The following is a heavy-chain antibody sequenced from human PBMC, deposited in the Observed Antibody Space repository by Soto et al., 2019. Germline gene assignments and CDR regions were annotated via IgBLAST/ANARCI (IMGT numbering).Heavy chain of an antibody. Sequence: GGSLRLSCAASGFTFSSYSMNWVRQAPGKGLEWVSSISSSSSYIYYADSVKGRFTISRDNAKNSLYLQMNSLRAEDTAVYHCARDKTYGSGSYAYGMDVWGQGTTVTVSS. D-gene: IGHD3-10*01. CDR2: ISSSSSYI. V-gene: IGHV3-21*01. J-gene: IGHJ6*02. CDR1: GFTFSSYS. CDR3: ARDKTYGSGSYAYGMDV.